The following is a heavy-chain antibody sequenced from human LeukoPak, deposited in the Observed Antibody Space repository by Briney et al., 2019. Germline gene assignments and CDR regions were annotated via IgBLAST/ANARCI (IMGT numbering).Heavy chain of an antibody. CDR1: GGTFSSYA. J-gene: IGHJ6*03. CDR3: ARAERARSKGTHEYYYYYMDV. Sequence: SVKVSCKASGGTFSSYAISWVRQAPGQGLEWMGGIIPIFGTANSAQKFQGRVTITADESTSTDYMELSSLRSEDTAVYYCARAERARSKGTHEYYYYYMDVWGKGTTVTVSS. V-gene: IGHV1-69*13. D-gene: IGHD1-1*01. CDR2: IIPIFGTA.